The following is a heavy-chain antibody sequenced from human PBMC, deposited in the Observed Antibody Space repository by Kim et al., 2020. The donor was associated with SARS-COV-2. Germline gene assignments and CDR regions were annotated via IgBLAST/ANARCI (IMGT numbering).Heavy chain of an antibody. CDR3: TRDEFGGVLGAIAAATPYYYSGMDV. D-gene: IGHD6-13*01. J-gene: IGHJ6*02. Sequence: GGSRRRSGAAAGGTGGDYAMSWFRQAPGKGLEWVGFIRSKAYGGTTEYAASVKGRFTISRDDSNSIAYLQMNSLKTEDTAVYYCTRDEFGGVLGAIAAATPYYYSGMDVWGQGTTVTVSS. CDR2: IRSKAYGGTT. V-gene: IGHV3-49*03. CDR1: GGTGGDYA.